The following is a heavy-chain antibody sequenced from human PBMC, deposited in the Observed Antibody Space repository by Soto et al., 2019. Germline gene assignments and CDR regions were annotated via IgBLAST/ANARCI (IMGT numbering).Heavy chain of an antibody. Sequence: DVQLVESGGGLVKPGGSLRLSCTLSGVTFTDAWMNWVRQAPGKGLEWVGRIKSKGSGGTTDYAAPAKGRFTISRDDSKNTLFLQMDSLQIVDTAVYFCVWQSDFIGAWHWGQGTLVTVSS. CDR2: IKSKGSGGTT. CDR3: VWQSDFIGAWH. J-gene: IGHJ4*02. D-gene: IGHD1-26*01. V-gene: IGHV3-15*07. CDR1: GVTFTDAW.